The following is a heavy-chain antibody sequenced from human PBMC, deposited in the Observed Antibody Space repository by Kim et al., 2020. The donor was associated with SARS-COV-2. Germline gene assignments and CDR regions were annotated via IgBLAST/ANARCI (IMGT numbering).Heavy chain of an antibody. D-gene: IGHD5-18*01. CDR3: ARVFDTAMVHDKKYYFDY. J-gene: IGHJ4*02. CDR2: IYYSGST. V-gene: IGHV4-59*01. Sequence: SETLSLTCTVSGGSISSYYWSWIRQPPGKGLEWIGYIYYSGSTNYNPSLKSRVTISVDTSKNQFSLKLSSVTAADTAVYYCARVFDTAMVHDKKYYFDYWGQGTLVTVSS. CDR1: GGSISSYY.